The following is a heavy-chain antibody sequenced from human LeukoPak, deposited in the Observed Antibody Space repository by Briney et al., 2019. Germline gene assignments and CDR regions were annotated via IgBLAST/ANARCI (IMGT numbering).Heavy chain of an antibody. Sequence: GGSLRLSCAASGFSVSGNYMTWVRQAPGKGLECLSVMYLNGYTYYADSVKGRFTFSRDESKNTLFLEMNSVRDNDTAIYCCARLHGGQLRWFDSWGQGTLVIVSS. CDR1: GFSVSGNY. V-gene: IGHV3-53*01. D-gene: IGHD1-1*01. CDR2: MYLNGYT. J-gene: IGHJ5*01. CDR3: ARLHGGQLRWFDS.